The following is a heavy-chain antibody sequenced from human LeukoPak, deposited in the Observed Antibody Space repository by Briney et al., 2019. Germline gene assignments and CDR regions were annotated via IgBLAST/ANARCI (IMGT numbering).Heavy chain of an antibody. CDR3: ARDRGDNWFDP. CDR2: IIPIFGTA. CDR1: GGTFSSYA. Sequence: EASVKVSCKASGGTFSSYAISWVRQAPGQGLEWMGGIIPIFGTANYAQKLQGSVTITADKSTSTAYMELSSLRSEDTAVYYCARDRGDNWFDPWGQGTLVTVSS. V-gene: IGHV1-69*06. J-gene: IGHJ5*02. D-gene: IGHD3-10*01.